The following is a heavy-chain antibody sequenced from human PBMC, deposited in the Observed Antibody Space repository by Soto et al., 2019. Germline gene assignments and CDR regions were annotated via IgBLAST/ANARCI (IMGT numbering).Heavy chain of an antibody. D-gene: IGHD4-4*01. CDR1: GFTFSSYA. J-gene: IGHJ4*02. Sequence: GSRRLACAASGFTFSSYAMSWVRQAPGKGMEWVSAISGSGGSTYYADSGKGRFTISRDYSKNTLYLQINSLKAEDTAVYYCAKGPYSITENEPSFDYCGQGTLVTVSS. CDR2: ISGSGGST. CDR3: AKGPYSITENEPSFDY. V-gene: IGHV3-23*01.